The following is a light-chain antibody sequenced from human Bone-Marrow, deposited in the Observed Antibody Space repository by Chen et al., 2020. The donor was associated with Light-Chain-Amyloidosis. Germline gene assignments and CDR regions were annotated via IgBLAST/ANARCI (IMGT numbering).Light chain of an antibody. CDR3: QQNHGYPIT. CDR2: FAS. Sequence: DIQLTQSPSFPSAAVGDRVTITCRASQGISNHLAWYQRKPGKAPKLLTYFASTLESGVPSRFRGSGSGTEFTLTISRLHPEDFATFYCQQNHGYPITFGVGTKVEI. V-gene: IGKV1-9*01. J-gene: IGKJ4*01. CDR1: QGISNH.